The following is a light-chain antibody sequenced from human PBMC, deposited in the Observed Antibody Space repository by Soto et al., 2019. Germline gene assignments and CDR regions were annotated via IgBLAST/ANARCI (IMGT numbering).Light chain of an antibody. Sequence: QSVLTQPASVSGSPGQSITISCTGTSSDVGSYNLVSWYQQHPGTAPKLMIYEGSKWPSGVSNRFSGSKSGNTASLTISGLQAEDEADYYCCSYAGNSSFVFGTGTKVNV. CDR1: SSDVGSYNL. V-gene: IGLV2-23*01. CDR2: EGS. CDR3: CSYAGNSSFV. J-gene: IGLJ1*01.